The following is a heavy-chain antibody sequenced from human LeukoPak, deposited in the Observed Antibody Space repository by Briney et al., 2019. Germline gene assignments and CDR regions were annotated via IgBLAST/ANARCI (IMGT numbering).Heavy chain of an antibody. Sequence: GGSLRLSCAASEFSVGSNYMTWVRQAPGKGLEWVSYISSSSSTIYYADSVKGRFTISRDNAKNSLYLQMNSLRAEDTAVYYCARTGVVGDYYYFMDVWGKGTTVTVSS. CDR1: EFSVGSNY. J-gene: IGHJ6*03. D-gene: IGHD3-3*01. V-gene: IGHV3-48*01. CDR3: ARTGVVGDYYYFMDV. CDR2: ISSSSSTI.